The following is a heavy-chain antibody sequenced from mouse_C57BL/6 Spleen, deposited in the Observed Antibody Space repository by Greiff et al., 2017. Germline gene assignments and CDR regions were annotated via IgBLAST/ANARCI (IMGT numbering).Heavy chain of an antibody. CDR3: ARGASSYYAMDY. J-gene: IGHJ4*01. CDR1: GYTFTSYW. V-gene: IGHV1-50*01. CDR2: IDPSDSYT. D-gene: IGHD1-1*01. Sequence: QVQLQQSGAELVKPGASVKLSCKASGYTFTSYWMQWVKQRPGQGLEWIGEIDPSDSYTNYNQKFKGKATLTVDTSSSTAYMQLSSLTSEDSAVYYCARGASSYYAMDYWGQGTSVTVSS.